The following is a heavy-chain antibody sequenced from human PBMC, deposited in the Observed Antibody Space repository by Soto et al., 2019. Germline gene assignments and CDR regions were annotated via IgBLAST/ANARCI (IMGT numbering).Heavy chain of an antibody. CDR2: IIPIFGTA. D-gene: IGHD3-22*01. V-gene: IGHV1-69*13. CDR3: ARGLNYYDSFRYYGMDV. Sequence: ASVKVSCKASGGTFSSYAISWVRQAPGQGLEWMGGIIPIFGTANYAQKFQGRVTITADESTSTAYMELSSLRSEDTAVYYCARGLNYYDSFRYYGMDVWGQGTTVTVSS. J-gene: IGHJ6*02. CDR1: GGTFSSYA.